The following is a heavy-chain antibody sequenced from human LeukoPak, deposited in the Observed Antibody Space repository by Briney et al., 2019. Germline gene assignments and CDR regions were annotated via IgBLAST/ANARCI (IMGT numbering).Heavy chain of an antibody. CDR3: VRGYYDNSGFSAFDI. V-gene: IGHV1-2*02. CDR1: GYTFTSYG. J-gene: IGHJ3*02. Sequence: GASVKVSCKASGYTFTSYGISWVRQAPGQGLEWMGWINPNSGGTKYAQNFQGRVTITSDTSSRTFYKELSRLRSDDTAVYYCVRGYYDNSGFSAFDIRGQGTMVTVSS. D-gene: IGHD3-22*01. CDR2: INPNSGGT.